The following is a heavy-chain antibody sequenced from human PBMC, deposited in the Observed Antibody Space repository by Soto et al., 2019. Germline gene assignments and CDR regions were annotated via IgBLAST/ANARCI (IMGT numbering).Heavy chain of an antibody. J-gene: IGHJ5*02. D-gene: IGHD4-17*01. V-gene: IGHV3-11*01. CDR3: VRDDDYGGTYNGFDP. Sequence: QEQLVESGGGVVKPGGSLRLSCTASGFSFSDYYMSWLRQAPGKGLECIAYISSSGNSIYYADSVKGRFTVSRDNAKNSLYLHMNSLTAEDTAMYYCVRDDDYGGTYNGFDPWGQGTLVTVSS. CDR1: GFSFSDYY. CDR2: ISSSGNSI.